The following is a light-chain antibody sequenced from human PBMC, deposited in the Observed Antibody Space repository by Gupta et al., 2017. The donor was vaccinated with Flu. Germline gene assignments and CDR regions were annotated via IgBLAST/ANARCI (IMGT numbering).Light chain of an antibody. CDR2: WAS. J-gene: IGKJ1*01. CDR1: QSVLYSSNNKNY. CDR3: QQYDNTPWT. Sequence: DMVMTQSPDSLAVSLGERATINCKSSQSVLYSSNNKNYLAWYQQKPGQPPKLLIYWASTRESGVPDRFSGSGSGTDFTLTISSRQAEDVAVYYCQQYDNTPWTFGQGTKVEV. V-gene: IGKV4-1*01.